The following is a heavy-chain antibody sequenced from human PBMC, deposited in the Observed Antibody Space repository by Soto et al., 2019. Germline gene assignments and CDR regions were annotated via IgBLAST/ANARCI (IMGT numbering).Heavy chain of an antibody. Sequence: QLRLQESGPGLVEPSQTLSLICSVSYDYMRTGGYYWTWIRQLPGKGIHWLGFIHYSGATLYSPSLKSRVSIAMQLYSYQFSLMLRSVTAAATAIYYCLRVKDKDDSSVWPNWGQGTPVTVSS. J-gene: IGHJ4*02. CDR2: IHYSGAT. V-gene: IGHV4-31*03. CDR3: LRVKDKDDSSVWPN. D-gene: IGHD6-25*01. CDR1: YDYMRTGGYY.